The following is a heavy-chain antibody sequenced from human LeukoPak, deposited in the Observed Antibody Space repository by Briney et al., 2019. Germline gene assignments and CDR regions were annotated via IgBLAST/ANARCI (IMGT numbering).Heavy chain of an antibody. CDR3: ARVRATMVRGVTNGWFDP. Sequence: GGSLRLSCAASGFTFSSYSMNWVRQAPGKGLEWVSVIYSGGSTYYADSVKGRFTISRDNSKNTLYLQMNSLRAEDTAVYYCARVRATMVRGVTNGWFDPWGQGTLVTVSS. J-gene: IGHJ5*02. V-gene: IGHV3-66*01. D-gene: IGHD3-10*01. CDR1: GFTFSSYS. CDR2: IYSGGST.